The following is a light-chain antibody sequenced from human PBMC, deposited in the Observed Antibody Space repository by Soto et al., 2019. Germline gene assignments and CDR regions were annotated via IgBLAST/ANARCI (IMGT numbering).Light chain of an antibody. CDR2: EVS. CDR3: SSYAGSNNLV. V-gene: IGLV2-8*01. CDR1: SSDVGGYNY. Sequence: QSALTQPPFASGSPGQSVTISCTGTSSDVGGYNYVSWYQQHPGKAPKLMIYEVSKRPSGVPDRFSGSKSGNTASLTVSGLQAEDEADYYCSSYAGSNNLVFVTGTKVTVL. J-gene: IGLJ1*01.